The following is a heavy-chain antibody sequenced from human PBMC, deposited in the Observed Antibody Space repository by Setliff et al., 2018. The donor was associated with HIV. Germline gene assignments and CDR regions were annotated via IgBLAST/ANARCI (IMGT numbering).Heavy chain of an antibody. Sequence: SETLSLTCTVSNGSISSSSYFWGWIRQPPGKGLEWIGNIFYSGSTYYNPSLKSRVTMFVATSKQQFFLSLASVTAADTALYYCARPSLGIGGGSIFDLWGQGLLVTVSS. CDR2: IFYSGST. CDR1: NGSISSSSYF. CDR3: ARPSLGIGGGSIFDL. D-gene: IGHD3-3*01. V-gene: IGHV4-39*01. J-gene: IGHJ4*02.